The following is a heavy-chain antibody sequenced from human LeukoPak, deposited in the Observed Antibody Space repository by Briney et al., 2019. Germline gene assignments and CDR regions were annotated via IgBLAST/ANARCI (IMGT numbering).Heavy chain of an antibody. D-gene: IGHD1-26*01. CDR2: ISAYNGNT. CDR3: ARARVRATFDY. Sequence: ASVKVSCKASGYTFTSYGISWVRQAPGQGLEWMGWISAYNGNTNYAQKLQGRVTMTTDTSTSTAHMELRSLRSDDTAVYYCARARVRATFDYWGQGTLVTVSS. J-gene: IGHJ4*02. V-gene: IGHV1-18*01. CDR1: GYTFTSYG.